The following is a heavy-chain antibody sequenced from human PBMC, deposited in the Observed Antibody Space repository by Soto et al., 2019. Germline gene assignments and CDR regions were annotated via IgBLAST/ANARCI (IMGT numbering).Heavy chain of an antibody. Sequence: ASVKVSCKASGYTFTSYGISWVRQAPGQGLEWMGWISAYNGNTNYAQKLQGRVTMTTDTSTSTAYMELRSLRSDDTAVYYCARGKERHLGELSAFDYWGQGTLVTVSS. CDR1: GYTFTSYG. CDR2: ISAYNGNT. J-gene: IGHJ4*02. CDR3: ARGKERHLGELSAFDY. V-gene: IGHV1-18*01. D-gene: IGHD3-16*02.